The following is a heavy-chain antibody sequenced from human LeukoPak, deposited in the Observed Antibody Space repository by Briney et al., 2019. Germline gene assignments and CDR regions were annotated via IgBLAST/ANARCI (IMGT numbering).Heavy chain of an antibody. CDR1: GFTFSSYS. CDR3: AIIYCSGGSCSD. V-gene: IGHV3-23*01. Sequence: GGSLRLSCAASGFTFSSYSMNWVRQAPGKGLEWVSGISGSGDSTYYADSVRGRFTISRDNSKNTLYLQMNSLRAEDTAVYYCAIIYCSGGSCSDWGQGTLVTVSS. CDR2: ISGSGDST. J-gene: IGHJ4*02. D-gene: IGHD2-15*01.